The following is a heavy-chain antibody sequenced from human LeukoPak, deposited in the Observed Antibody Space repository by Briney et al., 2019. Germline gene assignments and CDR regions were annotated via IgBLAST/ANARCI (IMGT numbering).Heavy chain of an antibody. D-gene: IGHD6-19*01. CDR3: ARDSRIAVAGTRTDFVDY. CDR2: ISGGFTT. Sequence: SGGSQRLSCAASGFTFSSYAMSWVRQAPGKGLEWVSTISGGFTTYYADSVKGRFTISRDNSKNTLYLQMNSLRAEDTAVYYCARDSRIAVAGTRTDFVDYWGQGTLVTVSS. CDR1: GFTFSSYA. V-gene: IGHV3-23*01. J-gene: IGHJ4*02.